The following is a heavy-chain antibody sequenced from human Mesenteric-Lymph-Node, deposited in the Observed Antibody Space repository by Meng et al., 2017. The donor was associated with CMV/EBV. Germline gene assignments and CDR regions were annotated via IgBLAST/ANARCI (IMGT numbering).Heavy chain of an antibody. CDR1: GFTFSSYA. D-gene: IGHD3-22*01. CDR2: ISYDGSNK. CDR3: ARVESSGYYYETYYFDY. V-gene: IGHV3-30-3*01. Sequence: GESLKISCAASGFTFSSYAMHWVRQAPGKGLEWVAVISYDGSNKYYADSVKGRFTISRDNAKNSLYLQMNSLRAEDTAVYYCARVESSGYYYETYYFDYWGQGTLVTVSS. J-gene: IGHJ4*02.